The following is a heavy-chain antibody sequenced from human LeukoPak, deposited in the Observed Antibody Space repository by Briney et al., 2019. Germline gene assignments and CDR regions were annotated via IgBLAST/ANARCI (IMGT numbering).Heavy chain of an antibody. CDR1: GFTFSSYS. CDR3: ARFGSRYGMDV. CDR2: ISSSSSYI. D-gene: IGHD3-16*01. V-gene: IGHV3-21*01. J-gene: IGHJ6*02. Sequence: GGSLRLSCAASGFTFSSYSMNWVRQAPGKGLEWVSSISSSSSYIYYADSVKGRFTISRDNAKNSLYLQMNSLRAEDTAVYYCARFGSRYGMDVWGQGTTVTVSS.